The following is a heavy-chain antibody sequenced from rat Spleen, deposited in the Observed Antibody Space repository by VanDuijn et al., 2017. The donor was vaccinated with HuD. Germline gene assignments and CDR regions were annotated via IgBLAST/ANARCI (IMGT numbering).Heavy chain of an antibody. CDR2: INYDGSST. J-gene: IGHJ1*01. CDR3: TTGSNYPYYWYFDF. V-gene: IGHV5-20*01. CDR1: GFIFSDHY. Sequence: EVQLVESDGGLVRPGRSLKLSCAASGFIFSDHYVAWVRQAPTKGLEWVATINYDGSSTFYRDSVRDRFTISRDNARSTLYLQMDSLRSEDTATYYCTTGSNYPYYWYFDFWGPGTMVTVSS. D-gene: IGHD1-4*01.